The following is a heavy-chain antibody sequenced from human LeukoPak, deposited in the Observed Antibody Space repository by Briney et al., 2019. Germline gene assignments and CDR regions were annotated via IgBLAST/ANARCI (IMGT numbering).Heavy chain of an antibody. J-gene: IGHJ4*02. Sequence: PGGSLRLSCVASGFSVSNNYMSWIRQPPGKGLEWVSVFYSGGTIVYSDSVRGRFIISRDVSKNTLYLQMNSLKVEDTAMYYCARDPHNSGSGRYFENWGRGSLVTVS. CDR2: FYSGGTI. CDR3: ARDPHNSGSGRYFEN. CDR1: GFSVSNNY. V-gene: IGHV3-66*01. D-gene: IGHD3-10*01.